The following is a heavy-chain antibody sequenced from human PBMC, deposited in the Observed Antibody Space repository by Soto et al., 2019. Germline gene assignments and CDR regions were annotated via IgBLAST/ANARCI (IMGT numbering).Heavy chain of an antibody. CDR1: GFTFSGYW. V-gene: IGHV3-7*03. Sequence: PGGSLRLSCAASGFTFSGYWMSWVRQAPGKGLEWVANIKQDGSEKYYVDSVKGRFTISKDNAKNSLYLQMNSLRAEDTAVYYCARVVFQQWLVRYDYFDYWGQGTLVTVSS. CDR2: IKQDGSEK. CDR3: ARVVFQQWLVRYDYFDY. D-gene: IGHD6-19*01. J-gene: IGHJ4*02.